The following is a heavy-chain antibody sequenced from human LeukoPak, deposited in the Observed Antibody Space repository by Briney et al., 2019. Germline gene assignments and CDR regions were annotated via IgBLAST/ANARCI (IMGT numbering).Heavy chain of an antibody. V-gene: IGHV3-30-3*01. CDR3: ARAFRENWFDP. CDR1: GFTFSSYA. Sequence: GGSPRLSCAASGFTFSSYAMHWVRQAPGKGLEWVAVISYDGSNKYYADSVKGRFTISRDNSKNTLYLQMNSLRAEDTAVYYCARAFRENWFDPWGQGTLVTVSS. CDR2: ISYDGSNK. D-gene: IGHD1-26*01. J-gene: IGHJ5*02.